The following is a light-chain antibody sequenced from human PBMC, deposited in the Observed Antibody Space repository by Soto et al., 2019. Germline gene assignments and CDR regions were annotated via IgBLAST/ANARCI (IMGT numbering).Light chain of an antibody. J-gene: IGKJ1*01. CDR2: AAS. Sequence: EIVLTQSPGTLSLSPGERATLSCRASQSVSSYYLAWYQQKPGQAPRLLIYAASSRATGIPDRFSGGGSGTDFTLTISRLEPEDFAVYYCQQYNGWLWTFGQGTKVDIK. CDR3: QQYNGWLWT. CDR1: QSVSSYY. V-gene: IGKV3-20*01.